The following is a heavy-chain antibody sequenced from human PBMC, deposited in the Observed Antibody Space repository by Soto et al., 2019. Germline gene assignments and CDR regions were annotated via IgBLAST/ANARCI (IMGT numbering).Heavy chain of an antibody. D-gene: IGHD4-17*01. CDR1: GFTFSSYS. Sequence: GGSLRLCCAASGFTFSSYSMNWVRQAPGKGLEWVSYISSSSSTIYYADSVKGRFTISRDNAKNSLYLQMNSLRDEDTAVYYCARENYGDYLNWFDPWGQGTLVTVSS. J-gene: IGHJ5*02. CDR3: ARENYGDYLNWFDP. CDR2: ISSSSSTI. V-gene: IGHV3-48*02.